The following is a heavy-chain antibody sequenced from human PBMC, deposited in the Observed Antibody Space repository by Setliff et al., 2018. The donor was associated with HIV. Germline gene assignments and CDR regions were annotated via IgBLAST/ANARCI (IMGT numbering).Heavy chain of an antibody. CDR1: RLDFNNYW. D-gene: IGHD3-10*01. CDR3: AREVWSEDDN. V-gene: IGHV3-7*05. Sequence: PGGSLRLSCAASRLDFNNYWMSWVRQAPGKGLEWVADIKQDGSKAYYMDSVKGRFTISRDNPKNSLYLQMNSLRAEDAAVYYCAREVWSEDDNWGQGTLVTVSS. CDR2: IKQDGSKA. J-gene: IGHJ4*02.